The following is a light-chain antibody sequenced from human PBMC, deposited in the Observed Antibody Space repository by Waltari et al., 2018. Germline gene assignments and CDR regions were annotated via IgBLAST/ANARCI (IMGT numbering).Light chain of an antibody. CDR2: DTS. Sequence: EIVLTQSPPILSLSPGERASLPCRASQSVTNYLAWYQQKPGQAPRLLLYDTSNRATGIPARFSGSGFGTDFTLTISSLEPEDFAVYYCQQRRDWPLTFGGGTKVEIK. J-gene: IGKJ4*01. V-gene: IGKV3-11*01. CDR3: QQRRDWPLT. CDR1: QSVTNY.